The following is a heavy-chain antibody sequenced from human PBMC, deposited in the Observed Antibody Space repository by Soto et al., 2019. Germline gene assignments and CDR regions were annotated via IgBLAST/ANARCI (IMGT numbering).Heavy chain of an antibody. J-gene: IGHJ4*02. D-gene: IGHD4-17*01. V-gene: IGHV1-69*12. CDR2: IIPIFGTA. Sequence: QVQLVQSGAEVKKPGSSVKVSCKASGGTFSSYAISWVRQAPGQGLEWMGGIIPIFGTANYAQKFQGRVTVTADESPGPAYRELSSLRSEDTAVYYCARVQTTVTSHTFGYWGQGTLVTVSS. CDR3: ARVQTTVTSHTFGY. CDR1: GGTFSSYA.